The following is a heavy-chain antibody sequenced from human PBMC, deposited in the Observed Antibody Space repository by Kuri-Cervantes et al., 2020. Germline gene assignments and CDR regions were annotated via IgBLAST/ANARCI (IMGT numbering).Heavy chain of an antibody. D-gene: IGHD2-15*01. J-gene: IGHJ4*02. CDR1: GFTFSSYG. Sequence: GGSLRLSCAASGFTFSSYGMHWVRQAPGKGLEWVAVIWYDGSNKYYADSVKGRFTISRDNAKNSLYLQMNSLRAEDTALYHCARRYCSGGSCYLFDYWGQGTLVTVSS. V-gene: IGHV3-33*03. CDR2: IWYDGSNK. CDR3: ARRYCSGGSCYLFDY.